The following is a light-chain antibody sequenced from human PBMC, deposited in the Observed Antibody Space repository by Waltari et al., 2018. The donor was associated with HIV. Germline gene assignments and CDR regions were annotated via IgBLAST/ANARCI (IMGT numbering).Light chain of an antibody. J-gene: IGLJ1*01. V-gene: IGLV6-57*03. CDR2: EDN. CDR3: QSYDSTNPCI. CDR1: SGSITSNH. Sequence: NFILTQPHSVSESPGKTVTISCARSSGSITSNHVQWYQQRPGSAPTPVIYEDNQRPSGVSDRFSGSIDSSSNSAFLTISELKTEDEADYYCQSYDSTNPCIFGTGTRVTVL.